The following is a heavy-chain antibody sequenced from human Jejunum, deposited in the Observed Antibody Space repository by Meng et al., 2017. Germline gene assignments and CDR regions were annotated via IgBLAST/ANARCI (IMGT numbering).Heavy chain of an antibody. CDR1: GYTFTSYG. CDR2: INTNNGNT. V-gene: IGHV1-18*01. Sequence: ASVKVSCKASGYTFTSYGISWVRQAPGQGLEWLGWINTNNGNTNYAQKLQGRVTMATDTSTSTAYMELRSLTSDDTAVYYCARKAIQLWTNDYWGQGTLVTVSS. CDR3: ARKAIQLWTNDY. D-gene: IGHD5-18*01. J-gene: IGHJ4*02.